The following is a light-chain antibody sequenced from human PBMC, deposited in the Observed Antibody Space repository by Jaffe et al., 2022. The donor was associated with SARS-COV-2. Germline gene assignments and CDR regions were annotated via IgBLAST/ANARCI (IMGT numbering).Light chain of an antibody. CDR1: QNILSTFSGKDS. V-gene: IGKV4-1*01. CDR2: WAS. Sequence: DIVMTQSPDSLAVSLGGRATINCRSSQNILSTFSGKDSLAWYQQKPGQPPKLLIYWASSRASGVPDRFSGSGSGTDFTLTISSLQAEDVAVYYCHQHYTAPDTFGQGTKLEI. J-gene: IGKJ2*01. CDR3: HQHYTAPDT.